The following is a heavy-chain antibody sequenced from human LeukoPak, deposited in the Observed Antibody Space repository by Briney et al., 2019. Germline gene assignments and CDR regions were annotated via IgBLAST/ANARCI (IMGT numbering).Heavy chain of an antibody. V-gene: IGHV3-30*02. CDR2: IRHDGSNG. CDR1: GFTFGDYA. Sequence: GGSLRLSCTASGFTFGDYAMSWVRQAPGKGPEWVAFIRHDGSNGYYADSVKGRFTISRDISKNTLYLQMNSLRAEDTAVYYCAKDLGAVADYYFDYWGQGTLVTVSS. D-gene: IGHD6-19*01. CDR3: AKDLGAVADYYFDY. J-gene: IGHJ4*02.